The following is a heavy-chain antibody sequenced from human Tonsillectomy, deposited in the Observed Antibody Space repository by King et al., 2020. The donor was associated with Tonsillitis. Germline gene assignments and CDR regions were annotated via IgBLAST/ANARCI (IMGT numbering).Heavy chain of an antibody. V-gene: IGHV1-2*02. J-gene: IGHJ4*02. Sequence: VQLVESGAEVKKPGASVKVSCKASGYTFTGYYMHWVRQAPGQGLEWMGWINPNSGGTHYAQKFQGRVTMTRDTSISTAYMELSRLRSDDTAVYYCARVVLGVTIMSSGFDYWGQGTLVTVSS. CDR2: INPNSGGT. CDR3: ARVVLGVTIMSSGFDY. D-gene: IGHD3-10*01. CDR1: GYTFTGYY.